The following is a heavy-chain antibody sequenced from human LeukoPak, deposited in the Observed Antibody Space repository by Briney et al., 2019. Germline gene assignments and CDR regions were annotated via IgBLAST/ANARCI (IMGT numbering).Heavy chain of an antibody. D-gene: IGHD6-19*01. Sequence: GGSLRLSCAASGFTFSSYAMSWVRQAPGKGLEWVSAISGSGGSTYYADSVKGRFTISRDNSKNTLYLQMNSLRAEDTALYYCAKDGTQWLGAYYFDYWGQGTLVTVSS. V-gene: IGHV3-23*01. CDR3: AKDGTQWLGAYYFDY. CDR1: GFTFSSYA. CDR2: ISGSGGST. J-gene: IGHJ4*02.